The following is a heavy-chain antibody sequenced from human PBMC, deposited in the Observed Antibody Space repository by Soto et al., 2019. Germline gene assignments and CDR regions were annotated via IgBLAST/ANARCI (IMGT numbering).Heavy chain of an antibody. J-gene: IGHJ4*02. CDR2: INWNSDKI. Sequence: SLRLSCAASGFTFDDYAMHWVRQTPGKDLEWVSGINWNSDKIAYADSVKGRFTISRDNAKKSLYLQMNSLRAEDTALYYCAKGSLSYSGGNVAFNYWGQGTLVTVSS. D-gene: IGHD2-15*01. CDR3: AKGSLSYSGGNVAFNY. V-gene: IGHV3-9*01. CDR1: GFTFDDYA.